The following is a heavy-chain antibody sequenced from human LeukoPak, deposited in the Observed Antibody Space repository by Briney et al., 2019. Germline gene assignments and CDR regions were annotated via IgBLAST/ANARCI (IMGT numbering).Heavy chain of an antibody. CDR1: GFTFSTFT. CDR3: ATYRQVLSPFES. V-gene: IGHV3-23*01. J-gene: IGHJ4*02. CDR2: IFPSGGEI. D-gene: IGHD2-8*02. Sequence: GGSLRLSCAASGFTFSTFTMIWVRQPPGKGLEWVSSIFPSGGEIHYADSVRGRFTISRDNSKSTLSLQMNSLRAEDTAIYYCATYRQVLSPFESWGQGTLVTVSS.